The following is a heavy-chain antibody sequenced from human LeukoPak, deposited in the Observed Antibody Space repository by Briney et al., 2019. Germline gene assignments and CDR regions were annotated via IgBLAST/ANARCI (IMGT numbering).Heavy chain of an antibody. V-gene: IGHV3-15*01. J-gene: IGHJ3*02. D-gene: IGHD2-2*01. CDR1: GFTFSNAW. CDR2: IKSKTDGGTT. CDR3: TTALPVVVPAAITLRDAFDI. Sequence: GGSLRLSCAASGFTFSNAWMSWVRQAPGKGLEWVGRIKSKTDGGTTDYAAPVKGRFTISRDDSKNTLYLQMNSLKTEDTAVYYCTTALPVVVPAAITLRDAFDIWGQGTMVTVSS.